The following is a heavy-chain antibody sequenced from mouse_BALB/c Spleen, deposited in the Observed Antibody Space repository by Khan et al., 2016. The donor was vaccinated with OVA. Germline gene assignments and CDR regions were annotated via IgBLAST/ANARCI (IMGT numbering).Heavy chain of an antibody. V-gene: IGHV14-3*02. Sequence: VQLQQSGAELVKPGASVKLSCSASGFNIKDTYIHWMKQRPEQGLEWIGRFYPPDDDSKYGAKFQAKATLTADTSSNTAYIQLSSLTSEDTAVYYCANLYGNALDFWGQGTLVSVSA. CDR2: FYPPDDDS. D-gene: IGHD2-1*01. J-gene: IGHJ3*01. CDR1: GFNIKDTY. CDR3: ANLYGNALDF.